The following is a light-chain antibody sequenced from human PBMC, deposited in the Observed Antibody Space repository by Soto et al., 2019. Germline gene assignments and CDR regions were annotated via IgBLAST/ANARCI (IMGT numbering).Light chain of an antibody. Sequence: QSALTQPASVSGSPGQSITISCTGTSSDVGSDNRVSWCQHHPAKAPKLMIYEGSKRPSGLSTRFSGSKSGNTASLTVSGLQAEDEADYYCFSSAPGTLVDGGTKLTVL. J-gene: IGLJ2*01. CDR1: SSDVGSDNR. CDR3: FSSAPGTL. CDR2: EGS. V-gene: IGLV2-23*01.